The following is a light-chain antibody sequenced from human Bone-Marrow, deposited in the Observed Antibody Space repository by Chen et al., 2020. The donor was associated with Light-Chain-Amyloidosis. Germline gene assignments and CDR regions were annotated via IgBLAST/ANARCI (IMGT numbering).Light chain of an antibody. CDR1: SSNIRTNA. V-gene: IGLV1-44*01. J-gene: IGLJ3*02. CDR2: SDN. Sequence: QSVLTQPPSASATLGKRVTISCSGTSSNIRTNAVLRYQHLPGTAPKLLIYSDNQRPSGVPDRFSGSKSGTSASLGLFGLQSEDEADYYCATWDDSLNWVFGGGTKLTVL. CDR3: ATWDDSLNWV.